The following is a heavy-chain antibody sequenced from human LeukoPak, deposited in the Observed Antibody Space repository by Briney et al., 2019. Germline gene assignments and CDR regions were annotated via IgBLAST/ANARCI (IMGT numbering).Heavy chain of an antibody. CDR1: GGSISSGSYY. V-gene: IGHV4-61*02. J-gene: IGHJ4*02. CDR3: ARVGYDILTGYHYFDY. CDR2: TYTSGST. Sequence: PSETLSLTCTVSGGSISSGSYYWSWIRQPAGKGLEWIGRTYTSGSTNYNPSLKSRVTISVDTSKNQFSLKLSSVTAADTAVYYCARVGYDILTGYHYFDYWGQGTLVTVSS. D-gene: IGHD3-9*01.